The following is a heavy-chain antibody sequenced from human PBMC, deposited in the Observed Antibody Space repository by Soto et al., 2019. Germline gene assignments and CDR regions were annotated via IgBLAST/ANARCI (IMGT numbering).Heavy chain of an antibody. Sequence: EVQLVESGGGLVQPGGSLSLSCAASGFTFSSYWMSWVRQAPGKGLEWVANIKQDGSEKYYVDSVKGRFTISRDNAKNSLYLQMNSLSAEDTAVYYCARDSNYYGDDYFDYWGQGTLVTVSS. V-gene: IGHV3-7*01. D-gene: IGHD4-17*01. CDR1: GFTFSSYW. CDR2: IKQDGSEK. CDR3: ARDSNYYGDDYFDY. J-gene: IGHJ4*02.